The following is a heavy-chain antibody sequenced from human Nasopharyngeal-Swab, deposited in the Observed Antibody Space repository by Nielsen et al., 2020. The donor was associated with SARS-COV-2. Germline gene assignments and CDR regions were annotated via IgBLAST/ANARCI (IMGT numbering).Heavy chain of an antibody. CDR3: AKCAIQLWLLGNWYFDL. CDR2: IKQDGSEK. D-gene: IGHD5-18*01. V-gene: IGHV3-7*03. Sequence: GGSLRLSCAASGFTFSSYWMSWVRQAPGKGLEWVANIKQDGSEKYYVDSVKGRFTISRDNAKNSLYLQMNSLRAEDTAVYYCAKCAIQLWLLGNWYFDLWGRGTLVTVSS. CDR1: GFTFSSYW. J-gene: IGHJ2*01.